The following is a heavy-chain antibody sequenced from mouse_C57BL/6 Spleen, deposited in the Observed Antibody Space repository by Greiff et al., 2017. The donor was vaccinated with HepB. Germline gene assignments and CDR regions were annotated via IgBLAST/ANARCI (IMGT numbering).Heavy chain of an antibody. Sequence: EVQLQQSGPVLVKPGASVKISCKASGYTFTDYYMNWVKQSHGKSLEWIGDINPNNGGTSYNQKFKGKATLTVDKSSSTAYMELRSLTSEDSAVYYCARSGYYDAMDYWGQGTSVTVSS. V-gene: IGHV1-26*01. CDR3: ARSGYYDAMDY. J-gene: IGHJ4*01. D-gene: IGHD3-1*01. CDR2: INPNNGGT. CDR1: GYTFTDYY.